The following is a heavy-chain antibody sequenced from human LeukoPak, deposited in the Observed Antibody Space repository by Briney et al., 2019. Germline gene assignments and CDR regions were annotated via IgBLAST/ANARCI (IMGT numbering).Heavy chain of an antibody. CDR3: AKDRCSNGIGCYYYYMEV. CDR1: GFTFSHHG. CDR2: IQYDRTNE. Sequence: GGSLRLSCAASGFTFSHHGMHWVRQAPGKGLEWVAYIQYDRTNEQYAHSVKGRFRISRDNSNNILYLQMNSLRTEDTAVYYCAKDRCSNGIGCYYYYMEVWGKGTTVTISS. D-gene: IGHD2-8*01. V-gene: IGHV3-30*02. J-gene: IGHJ6*03.